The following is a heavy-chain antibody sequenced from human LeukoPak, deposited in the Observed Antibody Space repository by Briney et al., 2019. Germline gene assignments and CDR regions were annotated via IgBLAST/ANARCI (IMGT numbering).Heavy chain of an antibody. CDR3: ARDYHLGELSDY. CDR1: GFTFDDYV. Sequence: PGGSLRLSCAASGFTFDDYVMHWTRQAPGKGLEWVSGISWYSDSIGYADSVKGRFTISRDNAKNSLYLQMNSLRAEDTAVYYCARDYHLGELSDYWGQGTLVTVSS. J-gene: IGHJ4*02. V-gene: IGHV3-9*01. D-gene: IGHD3-16*02. CDR2: ISWYSDSI.